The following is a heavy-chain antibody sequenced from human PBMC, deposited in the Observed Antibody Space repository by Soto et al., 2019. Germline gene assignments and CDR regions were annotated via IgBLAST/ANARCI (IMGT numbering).Heavy chain of an antibody. D-gene: IGHD4-17*01. CDR1: VLTFSGRY. CDR3: TTVTKVHYYFDY. J-gene: IGHJ4*02. CDR2: IRKKTNSYTT. Sequence: PWGSLRIACASSVLTFSGRYMYWVRQAPGKGLELVGRIRKKTNSYTTEYAASVKGRFIISRDDSTNSLYLQMSSLKTEDTAVYYCTTVTKVHYYFDYWGQGTMVTVSS. V-gene: IGHV3-72*01.